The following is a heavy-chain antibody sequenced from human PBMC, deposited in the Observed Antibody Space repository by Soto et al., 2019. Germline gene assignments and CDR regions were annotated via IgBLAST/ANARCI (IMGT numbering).Heavy chain of an antibody. CDR1: GGSISSGGYY. J-gene: IGHJ5*02. CDR2: IYYSGST. V-gene: IGHV4-31*03. D-gene: IGHD4-17*01. Sequence: PSETLSLTCTVSGGSISSGGYYWSRIRQHPGKGLEWIGYIYYSGSTYYNPSLKSRVTISVDTSKNQFSLKLSSVTAADTAVYYCAREGLVPYNWFDPWGQGTLVTVSS. CDR3: AREGLVPYNWFDP.